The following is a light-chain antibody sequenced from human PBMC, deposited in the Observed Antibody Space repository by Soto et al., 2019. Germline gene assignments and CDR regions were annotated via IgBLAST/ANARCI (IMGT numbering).Light chain of an antibody. CDR1: QSVSSN. CDR2: GAS. Sequence: EIVMTQSPATLSVSPGERATLSCRARQSVSSNLAWYQQKPWQAPRLLIYGASTRATGIPARFSGSGSGTEFTLTIGSLQSEDFAVYYCQQYNNWPTFGPGTKVDIK. V-gene: IGKV3-15*01. J-gene: IGKJ3*01. CDR3: QQYNNWPT.